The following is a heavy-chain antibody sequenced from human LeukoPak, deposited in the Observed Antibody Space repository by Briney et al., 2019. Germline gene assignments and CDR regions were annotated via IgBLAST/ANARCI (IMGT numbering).Heavy chain of an antibody. CDR3: ARLTGDVGSDYYYYYMDV. CDR2: INHSGST. CDR1: GGSISSSSYY. D-gene: IGHD7-27*01. J-gene: IGHJ6*03. Sequence: PSETLSLTCTVSGGSISSSSYYWGWIRQPPGKGLEWIGEINHSGSTNYNPSLKSRVTISVDTSKNQFSLKLSSVTAADTAVYYCARLTGDVGSDYYYYYMDVWGKGTTVTISS. V-gene: IGHV4-39*07.